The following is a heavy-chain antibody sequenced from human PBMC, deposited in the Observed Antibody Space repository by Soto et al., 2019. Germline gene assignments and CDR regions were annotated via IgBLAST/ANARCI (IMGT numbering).Heavy chain of an antibody. V-gene: IGHV4-34*01. CDR2: INHSGST. D-gene: IGHD2-2*01. J-gene: IGHJ5*02. Sequence: SETLSLTCAVYGGSFGGYYGSWIRQPPGKGLEWIGEINHSGSTNYNPSLKSRVTISVDTSKNQFSLKLSSVTAADTAVYYCARGRRRRCSSTSCGPANWFDPWGQGTLVTSPQ. CDR3: ARGRRRRCSSTSCGPANWFDP. CDR1: GGSFGGYY.